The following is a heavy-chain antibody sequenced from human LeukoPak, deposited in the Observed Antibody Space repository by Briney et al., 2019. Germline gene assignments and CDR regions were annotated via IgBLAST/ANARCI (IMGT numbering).Heavy chain of an antibody. CDR3: ARGGGLDV. J-gene: IGHJ6*02. V-gene: IGHV3-7*03. D-gene: IGHD3-16*01. CDR1: GFTFSSYS. CDR2: INHDGNVN. Sequence: GGSLRLSCAASGFTFSSYSMNWARQAPGKGLEWVASINHDGNVNYYVDSVKGRFTISRDNAKNSLYLQMSNLRAEDTAVYFCARGGGLDVWGQGATVTVSS.